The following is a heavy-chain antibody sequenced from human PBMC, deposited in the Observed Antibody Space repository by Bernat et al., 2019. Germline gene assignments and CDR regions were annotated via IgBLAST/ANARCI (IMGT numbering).Heavy chain of an antibody. D-gene: IGHD1-26*01. V-gene: IGHV1-2*04. J-gene: IGHJ3*02. CDR2: INPNSGGT. CDR3: ARGGEGATGGDAFDI. CDR1: GYTFTGYY. Sequence: QVQLVQSGAEVKKPGASVKVSCKASGYTFTGYYMHWVRQAPGQGLEWMGWINPNSGGTNYAQKFQGWVTMTRDTSISTAYMELSRLRSDDTAVYYGARGGEGATGGDAFDIWGQGTMVTVSS.